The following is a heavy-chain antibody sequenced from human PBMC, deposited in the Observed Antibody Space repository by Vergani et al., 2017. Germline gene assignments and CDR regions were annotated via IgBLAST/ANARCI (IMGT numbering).Heavy chain of an antibody. J-gene: IGHJ4*02. V-gene: IGHV3-23*01. CDR2: IKYTGDST. Sequence: EVQLLQSEGAVVQPGGSLRLSCVVSGFTFSSHATSWVRQGHGQGLEWVSSIKYTGDSTHYADSVKGRFTISRDNSKNTLYLQMNSLRVEDTAVYYCGGYLGGIGGYYIDHWGQGTPVTVSS. CDR1: GFTFSSHA. D-gene: IGHD3-10*01. CDR3: GGYLGGIGGYYIDH.